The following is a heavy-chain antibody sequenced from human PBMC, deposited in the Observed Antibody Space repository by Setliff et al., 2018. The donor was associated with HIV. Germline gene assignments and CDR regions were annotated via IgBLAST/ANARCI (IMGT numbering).Heavy chain of an antibody. CDR2: IYHSGST. D-gene: IGHD3-10*01. V-gene: IGHV4-38-2*02. CDR3: AREFDGSGTERVYWFDP. CDR1: GYSISSGYY. J-gene: IGHJ5*02. Sequence: PSETLSLTCAVSGYSISSGYYWGWIRQPPGKGLEWIGSIYHSGSTYYNPSLKSRVTISVDTSKNQFSLKLSSVTAADTAVYYCAREFDGSGTERVYWFDPWGQGTLVTVSS.